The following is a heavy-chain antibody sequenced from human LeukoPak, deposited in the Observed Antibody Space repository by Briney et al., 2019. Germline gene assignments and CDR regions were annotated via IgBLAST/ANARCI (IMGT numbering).Heavy chain of an antibody. D-gene: IGHD6-13*01. J-gene: IGHJ4*02. Sequence: PSGTLSLTCAVSGGSISSSNWWSWVRQPPGKGLEWIGEIYHSGSTNYNPSLRSRVTISVDKSKNQFSLKLSSVTAADTAVYYCARDSIAAAGTLDYWGQGTLVTVSS. CDR2: IYHSGST. CDR1: GGSISSSNW. CDR3: ARDSIAAAGTLDY. V-gene: IGHV4-4*02.